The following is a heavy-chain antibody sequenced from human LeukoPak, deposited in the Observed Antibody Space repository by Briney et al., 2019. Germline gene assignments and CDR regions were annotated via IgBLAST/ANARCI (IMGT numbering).Heavy chain of an antibody. D-gene: IGHD3-22*01. CDR2: ISGSAHKI. V-gene: IGHV3-23*01. CDR3: ARGPGSSGGAYVGDY. J-gene: IGHJ4*01. Sequence: GGSLRLSCVASGITFSNYAVSWVRQAPEKGLDWVSVISGSAHKIRYADSVKGRFFISRDNGKSTLYLQMNSLRVEDTAMYYCARGPGSSGGAYVGDYWGHGILVTVSS. CDR1: GITFSNYA.